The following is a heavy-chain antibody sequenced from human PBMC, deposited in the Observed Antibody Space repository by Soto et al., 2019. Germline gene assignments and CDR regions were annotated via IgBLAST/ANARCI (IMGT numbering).Heavy chain of an antibody. CDR2: IWNDGNGY. CDR1: GFKFNNYG. V-gene: IGHV3-33*01. Sequence: QVQLVESGGGVVQPGRSLRLSCAASGFKFNNYGMHWVRQAPGKGLEWVAVIWNDGNGYYYANSVKGRFTISRDNTKKKLKMQMSSLRAADTAVYSCARRQISPPTCGAASARGGRDVWGEGTTVTVSS. J-gene: IGHJ6*02. D-gene: IGHD6-13*01. CDR3: ARRQISPPTCGAASARGGRDV.